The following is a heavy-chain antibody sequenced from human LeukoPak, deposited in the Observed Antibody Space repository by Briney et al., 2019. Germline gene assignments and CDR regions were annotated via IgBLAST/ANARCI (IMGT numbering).Heavy chain of an antibody. V-gene: IGHV3-73*01. CDR2: ISSKANSHAT. J-gene: IGHJ4*02. Sequence: GGSLKLSCAVSGFTFSESALHCVPQASGKGLEWVGRISSKANSHATAYAASVQGRFAISRDDSKNMAYLQMNSLKIEDTAVYWCTILDYWGQGTLVTVSS. CDR3: TILDY. CDR1: GFTFSESA.